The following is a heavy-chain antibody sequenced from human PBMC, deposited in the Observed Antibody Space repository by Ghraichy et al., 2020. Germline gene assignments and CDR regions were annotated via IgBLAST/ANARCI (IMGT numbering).Heavy chain of an antibody. V-gene: IGHV3-48*02. D-gene: IGHD4-23*01. CDR2: ITSSGRTI. Sequence: GGSLRLSCVGSGFSLSTYSMNWVRQSPGKGLEWVSYITSSGRTISYAASVKGRFTISRDNAQNSLYLQTNSLRDDDTAVYYCARGSTVVRFYYYACMDVWGQGTTVTVSS. J-gene: IGHJ6*02. CDR3: ARGSTVVRFYYYACMDV. CDR1: GFSLSTYS.